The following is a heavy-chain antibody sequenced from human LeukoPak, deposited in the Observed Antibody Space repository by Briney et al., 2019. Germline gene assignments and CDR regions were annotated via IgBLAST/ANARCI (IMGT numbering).Heavy chain of an antibody. J-gene: IGHJ4*02. CDR2: IYADESNI. V-gene: IGHV5-51*01. CDR3: GRSPSRGYSSSFEY. Sequence: GESLKISCKGFGYSLATYWIAWVRQIPGKGAEWVGIIYADESNIRYSPSFQGQVTISADKSISTAYLQWRSMKASDTAISYCGRSPSRGYSSSFEYWGQGTLVTVSS. D-gene: IGHD2-2*03. CDR1: GYSLATYW.